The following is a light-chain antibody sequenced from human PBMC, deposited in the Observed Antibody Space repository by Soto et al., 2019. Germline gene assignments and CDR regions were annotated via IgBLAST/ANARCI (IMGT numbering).Light chain of an antibody. CDR3: QQYYSYPPT. CDR1: QGISSY. Sequence: AIRMTQSPSSFSASTGDRVTITCRASQGISSYLAWYQQKPGKAPKILIYAAPTLQSGVPSRFSGSGSGTDFTLTISCLQSEDFATYYCQQYYSYPPTFGQGTKVDIK. CDR2: AAP. J-gene: IGKJ1*01. V-gene: IGKV1-8*01.